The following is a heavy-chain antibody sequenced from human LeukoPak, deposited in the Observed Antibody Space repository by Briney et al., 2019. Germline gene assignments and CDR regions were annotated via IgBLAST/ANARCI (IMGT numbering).Heavy chain of an antibody. CDR1: GGTFSSYA. J-gene: IGHJ4*02. CDR3: ARGYSYGYFDY. D-gene: IGHD5-18*01. Sequence: PVASAKVSCKASGGTFSSYAISWVQQAPGQGLEWMGGIIPIFGTANYAQKFQGRVTITADESTSTAYMELSSLRSEDTAVYYCARGYSYGYFDYWGQGTLVTVSS. V-gene: IGHV1-69*13. CDR2: IIPIFGTA.